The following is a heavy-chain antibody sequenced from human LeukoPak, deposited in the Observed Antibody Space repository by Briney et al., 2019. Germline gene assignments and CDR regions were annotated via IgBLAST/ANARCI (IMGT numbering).Heavy chain of an antibody. CDR3: VRQRVVGFYDPFDF. Sequence: SETLSLTCTVSGYSISSGYYWGWIRQTPGKGLEWIGNIFYSGGTYYSPSLTSRVTISADTSKNQFSLNLSSVTAADTAVYYCVRQRVVGFYDPFDFWGQGTLVTVSS. CDR1: GYSISSGYY. D-gene: IGHD5/OR15-5a*01. CDR2: IFYSGGT. J-gene: IGHJ4*02. V-gene: IGHV4-38-2*02.